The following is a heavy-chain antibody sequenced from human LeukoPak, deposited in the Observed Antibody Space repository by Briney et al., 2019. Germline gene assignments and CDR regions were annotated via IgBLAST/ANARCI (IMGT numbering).Heavy chain of an antibody. Sequence: SETLSLTCTVSGGSISSSSYYWGWIRQPPGKGLEWIGSIYYSGSTYYNPSLKSRVTISVDTSKNQFSLKLSSVTAADTAVYYCARDSYYDILTGYFGFDPWGQGTLVTVSS. J-gene: IGHJ5*02. D-gene: IGHD3-9*01. CDR3: ARDSYYDILTGYFGFDP. V-gene: IGHV4-39*07. CDR1: GGSISSSSYY. CDR2: IYYSGST.